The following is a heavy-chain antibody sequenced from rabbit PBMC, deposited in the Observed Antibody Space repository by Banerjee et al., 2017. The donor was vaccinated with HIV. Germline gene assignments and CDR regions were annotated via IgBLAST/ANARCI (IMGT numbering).Heavy chain of an antibody. D-gene: IGHD6-1*01. J-gene: IGHJ3*01. CDR2: IYADSSGRT. V-gene: IGHV1S40*01. CDR1: GFSLSSNYY. Sequence: QSLEESGGDLVKPGASLTLTCTASGFSLSSNYYMCWVRQAPGKGLEWIACIYADSSGRTYYASWAKGRFTISSHNAQNTLYLQLNSLTAADTATYFCARGIGAYTYTTRLDLWGQGTLVTVS. CDR3: ARGIGAYTYTTRLDL.